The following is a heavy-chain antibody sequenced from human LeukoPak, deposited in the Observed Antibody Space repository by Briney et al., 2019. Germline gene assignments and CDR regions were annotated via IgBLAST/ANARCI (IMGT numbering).Heavy chain of an antibody. CDR2: INSDGSST. CDR3: ARAPIGYCSGGSCYYYYGMDV. J-gene: IGHJ6*02. CDR1: GFTFSSYW. Sequence: SGGSLRLSCAAPGFTFSSYWMHWVRQAPGKGLVWVSRINSDGSSTSYADSVKGRFTTSRDNAKNTLYLQMNSLRAEDTAVYYCARAPIGYCSGGSCYYYYGMDVWGQGTTVTVSS. D-gene: IGHD2-15*01. V-gene: IGHV3-74*01.